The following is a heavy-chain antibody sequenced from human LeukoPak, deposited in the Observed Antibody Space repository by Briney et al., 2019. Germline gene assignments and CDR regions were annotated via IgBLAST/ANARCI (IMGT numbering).Heavy chain of an antibody. CDR2: ISSSCSTI. J-gene: IGHJ5*02. V-gene: IGHV3-11*01. Sequence: GLEWVSYISSSCSTIYYADSVKGPFTISSDNAKNSLYLQMNSLRAEDTAVYYCARGLDPWGQGTLVTVSS. CDR3: ARGLDP.